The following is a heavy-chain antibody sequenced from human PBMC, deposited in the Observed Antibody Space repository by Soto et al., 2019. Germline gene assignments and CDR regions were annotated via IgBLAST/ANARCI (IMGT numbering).Heavy chain of an antibody. J-gene: IGHJ4*02. CDR2: IYYTHHT. CDR3: AREDINASFFDS. D-gene: IGHD3-16*01. V-gene: IGHV4-31*02. Sequence: SETLSLTCTVSGRSISSGGYYWSWIRQHPGKGPEWIGFIYYTHHTKYNAPLKSRATITGAMSENQFALTLTTVTAADTAVYKCAREDINASFFDSWGPGILVTVS. CDR1: GRSISSGGYY.